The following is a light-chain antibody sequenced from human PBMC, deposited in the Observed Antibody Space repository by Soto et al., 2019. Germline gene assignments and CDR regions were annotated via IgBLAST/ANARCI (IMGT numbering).Light chain of an antibody. CDR3: TSYITTSTYV. CDR2: EVT. Sequence: QSVLTQPASVSGSPGQSITISCTGTSSDIGGYDYVSWYQQHPGKAPKFMIYEVTNRPSGVSHRFSGSKSGNTASLTISGLQAEDEAYYYCTSYITTSTYVSGTGTKATVL. J-gene: IGLJ1*01. V-gene: IGLV2-14*01. CDR1: SSDIGGYDY.